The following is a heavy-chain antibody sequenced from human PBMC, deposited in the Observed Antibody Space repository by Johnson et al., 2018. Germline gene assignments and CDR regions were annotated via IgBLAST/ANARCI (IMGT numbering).Heavy chain of an antibody. CDR1: GFNFSTYG. Sequence: VQLVESGGGVVQPGRSRRLSCVASGFNFSTYGFHWVRQAPGKGLEWVALISFDGSDKYYADSVKGRFTISRDNSKNKVYLQMNSLGLEDTAIYYCANAGDHDAYHYYCLDVWGQGTTVAVSS. V-gene: IGHV3-30*18. J-gene: IGHJ6*02. D-gene: IGHD2-21*01. CDR3: ANAGDHDAYHYYCLDV. CDR2: ISFDGSDK.